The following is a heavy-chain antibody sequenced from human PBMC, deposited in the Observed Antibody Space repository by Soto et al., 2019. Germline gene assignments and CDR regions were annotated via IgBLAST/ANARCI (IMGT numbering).Heavy chain of an antibody. CDR3: AKDSGPIDY. V-gene: IGHV3-30*18. D-gene: IGHD6-25*01. CDR2: ISYDGSNK. CDR1: GFTFSSYG. Sequence: QVQLVESGGGVVQPGRSLRLSCAASGFTFSSYGMHWVRQALGKGLEWVAVISYDGSNKYYADSVKGRFTISRDNSKNTLYLQMNSLRAGDTAVYYCAKDSGPIDYWGQGTLVTVSS. J-gene: IGHJ4*02.